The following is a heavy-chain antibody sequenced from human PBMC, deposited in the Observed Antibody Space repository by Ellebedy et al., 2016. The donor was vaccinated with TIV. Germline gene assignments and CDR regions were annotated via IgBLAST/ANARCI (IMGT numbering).Heavy chain of an antibody. V-gene: IGHV1-3*01. Sequence: ASVKVSXXASGYTFTSYAMHWVRQAPGQRLEWMGWINAGNGNTKYSQKFQGRVTITRDTSASTAYMELSSLRSEDTAVYYCARDFPDFEQYSSSWYWFDPWGQGTLVTVSS. J-gene: IGHJ5*02. CDR2: INAGNGNT. CDR1: GYTFTSYA. D-gene: IGHD6-13*01. CDR3: ARDFPDFEQYSSSWYWFDP.